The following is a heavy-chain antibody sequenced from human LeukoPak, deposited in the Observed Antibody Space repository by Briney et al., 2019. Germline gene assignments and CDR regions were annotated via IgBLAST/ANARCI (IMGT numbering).Heavy chain of an antibody. CDR2: INPNSGGT. V-gene: IGHV1-2*02. Sequence: GASVKVSCKASGYTFTGYYMHWVRQAPGQGLEWMGWINPNSGGTNYAQKFQGRVTMTRDTSISTPYMELSRLRSDDTAVYYCATSRGPIAAAGIDYWGQGTLVTVSS. D-gene: IGHD6-13*01. CDR3: ATSRGPIAAAGIDY. CDR1: GYTFTGYY. J-gene: IGHJ4*02.